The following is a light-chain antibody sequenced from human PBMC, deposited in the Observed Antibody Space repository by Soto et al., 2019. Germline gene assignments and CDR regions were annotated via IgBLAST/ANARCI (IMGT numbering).Light chain of an antibody. CDR3: SSYTTTNRV. V-gene: IGLV2-14*01. CDR2: EVS. J-gene: IGLJ1*01. Sequence: QSALTQPASVSGSPGQSITISCTGTSSDVGAYDYVSWYQQNPGKAPKLIISEVSDRPSGVSNRFSGSKSGNTASLTISGLQAEDEADYFCSSYTTTNRVFGTGTKVTVL. CDR1: SSDVGAYDY.